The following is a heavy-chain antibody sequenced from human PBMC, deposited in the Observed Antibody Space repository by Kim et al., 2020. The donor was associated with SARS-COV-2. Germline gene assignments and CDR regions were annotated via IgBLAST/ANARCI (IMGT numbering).Heavy chain of an antibody. CDR1: GFTFNSYW. CDR3: ARGKKQHIDY. V-gene: IGHV3-74*01. CDR2: IDSDGSWT. D-gene: IGHD5-18*01. Sequence: GGSLRLSCAASGFTFNSYWMHWVRQAPGKGLVWVSRIDSDGSWTAYADSVKGRLTISRDNATNTLFLQMNSLRAEDTAVYHCARGKKQHIDYWVQGTRVT. J-gene: IGHJ4*02.